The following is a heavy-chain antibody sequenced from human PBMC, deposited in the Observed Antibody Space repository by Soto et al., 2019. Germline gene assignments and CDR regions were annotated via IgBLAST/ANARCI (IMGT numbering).Heavy chain of an antibody. CDR3: ARGRPNVLMVYTYFDY. V-gene: IGHV1-69*13. J-gene: IGHJ4*02. CDR2: IIPIFGTA. D-gene: IGHD2-8*01. Sequence: ASVKVSCKASGGTFSSYAISWVRQAPGQGLEWMGGIIPIFGTANYAQKFQGRVTITADESTSTAYMELSSLRSEDTAVYYCARGRPNVLMVYTYFDYWGQGTLVTVSS. CDR1: GGTFSSYA.